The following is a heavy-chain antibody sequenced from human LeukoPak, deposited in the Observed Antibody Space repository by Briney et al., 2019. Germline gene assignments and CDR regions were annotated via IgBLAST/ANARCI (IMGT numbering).Heavy chain of an antibody. J-gene: IGHJ4*02. CDR3: ARESGQCPSAICYRPEDF. D-gene: IGHD2-2*01. CDR1: GFTFRRSW. Sequence: GGSLTLSSTASGFTFRRSWMHWVRQAPGQGLVFVSRIGPLGLSKTYADSVKGRFTISRDNAKNTFYLQMNSLTAEDTAVYYCARESGQCPSAICYRPEDFWGQGTLVTVSS. CDR2: IGPLGLSK. V-gene: IGHV3-74*01.